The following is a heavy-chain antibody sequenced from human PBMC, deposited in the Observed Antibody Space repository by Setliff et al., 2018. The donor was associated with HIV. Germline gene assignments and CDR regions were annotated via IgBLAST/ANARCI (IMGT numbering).Heavy chain of an antibody. D-gene: IGHD6-13*01. CDR1: GGSTTSGGYY. Sequence: SETLSLTCSVSGGSTTSGGYYWSWIRQHPGKGLEYIGYIYYSGSTYYNPSLKSRVTMSIDTSKNQFSLKLTSVTAADTAVYYCAGGEVRSRYVSSRAPFYHYYYYMDVWGKGTTVTVSS. V-gene: IGHV4-31*03. CDR3: AGGEVRSRYVSSRAPFYHYYYYMDV. J-gene: IGHJ6*03. CDR2: IYYSGST.